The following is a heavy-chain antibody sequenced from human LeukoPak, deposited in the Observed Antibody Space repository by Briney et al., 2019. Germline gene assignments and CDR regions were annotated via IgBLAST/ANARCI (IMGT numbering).Heavy chain of an antibody. V-gene: IGHV4-59*01. CDR1: GGSISSYY. Sequence: SETLSLTCTVSGGSISSYYWSWIRQPPGKGLEWIGYIYYSGSTNYNPSLESRVTISVDTSKNQFSLKLSSVTAADTAVYYCASGTGYSSGWYPNWFDPWGQGTLVTVSS. J-gene: IGHJ5*02. CDR2: IYYSGST. CDR3: ASGTGYSSGWYPNWFDP. D-gene: IGHD6-19*01.